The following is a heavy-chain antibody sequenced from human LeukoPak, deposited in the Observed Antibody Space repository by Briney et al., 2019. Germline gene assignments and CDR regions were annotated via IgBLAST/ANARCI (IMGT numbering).Heavy chain of an antibody. V-gene: IGHV3-74*01. CDR2: INSDGSST. CDR3: ARSLGGSFDY. Sequence: AGGSLRLSCAASGFAFSNNWMHWVRQAPGKGLLWVSRINSDGSSTSYADSVKGRFTISRDNAKNTLFLQMNSLRAEDTAVYYCARSLGGSFDYWGQGTLVTVSS. CDR1: GFAFSNNW. J-gene: IGHJ4*02. D-gene: IGHD1-26*01.